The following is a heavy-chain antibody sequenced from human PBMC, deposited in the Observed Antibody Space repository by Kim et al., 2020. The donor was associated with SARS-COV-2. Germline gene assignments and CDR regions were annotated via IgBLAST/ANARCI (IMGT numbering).Heavy chain of an antibody. CDR3: AKAGRDDYIWGSYRSQFVNFDY. V-gene: IGHV3-23*01. J-gene: IGHJ4*02. CDR2: MSGSGGST. CDR1: GFTFSSYA. Sequence: GGSLRLSCAASGFTFSSYAMSWVRQAPGKGLEWVSAMSGSGGSTYYADSVKGRFTISRDNSKNTLYLQMNSLRAEDTAVYYCAKAGRDDYIWGSYRSQFVNFDYWGQGTLVTVSS. D-gene: IGHD3-16*02.